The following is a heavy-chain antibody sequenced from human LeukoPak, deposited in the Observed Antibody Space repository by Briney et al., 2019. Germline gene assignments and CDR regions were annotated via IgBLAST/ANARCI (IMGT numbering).Heavy chain of an antibody. D-gene: IGHD1-7*01. J-gene: IGHJ4*02. CDR2: INTDGSTT. CDR1: GFTFSTYW. V-gene: IGHV3-74*01. Sequence: GGSLRLSCAASGFTFSTYWMHWVRQTPGKGLVWVSRINTDGSTTNYADSVKGRFTISRDNAKNTLYLQMNSLRAEDTAVYYCASWPGGGNYYFDYWGQGTLVTVSS. CDR3: ASWPGGGNYYFDY.